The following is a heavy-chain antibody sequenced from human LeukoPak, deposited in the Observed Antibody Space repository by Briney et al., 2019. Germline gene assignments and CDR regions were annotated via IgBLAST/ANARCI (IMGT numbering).Heavy chain of an antibody. CDR1: GGSISSYY. J-gene: IGHJ4*02. CDR2: IYYSGST. CDR3: ARSGGIVVVTDQYYFDY. V-gene: IGHV4-59*01. D-gene: IGHD2-21*02. Sequence: PSETLSLTCTVSGGSISSYYWSWIRQPPGKGLEWIGYIYYSGSTNYNPPLKSRVTISVDTSKNQFSLKLSSVTAADTAVYYCARSGGIVVVTDQYYFDYWGQGTLVTVSS.